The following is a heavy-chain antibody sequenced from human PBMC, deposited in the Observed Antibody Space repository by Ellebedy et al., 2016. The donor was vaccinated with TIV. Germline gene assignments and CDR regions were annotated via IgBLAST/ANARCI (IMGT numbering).Heavy chain of an antibody. J-gene: IGHJ4*02. Sequence: GGSLRLSCAASGFTFSSYVMSWVRPAPGTGLEWVSGISGSSGSIYYADSVKGRLTISRDNAKNSLYLQMNSLRAEDTAVYYCASSGGPWGQGTLVTVSS. CDR1: GFTFSSYV. D-gene: IGHD3-10*01. V-gene: IGHV3-23*01. CDR3: ASSGGP. CDR2: ISGSSGSI.